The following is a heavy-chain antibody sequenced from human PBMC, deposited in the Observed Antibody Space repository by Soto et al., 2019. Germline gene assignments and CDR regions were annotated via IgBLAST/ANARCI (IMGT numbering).Heavy chain of an antibody. CDR2: TYHSGGT. V-gene: IGHV4-30-2*01. J-gene: IGHJ4*02. Sequence: QLQLQESGSGLVKPSQTLSLTCVVSGDSISSGGYSWNWIRQPPGKGLEWIGHTYHSGGTLYNPSLNSRVTISVDKSKNQFSLRLTSVTAADTAVYSCARDSLSGYYFDYWGQGTLVTVSS. D-gene: IGHD3-22*01. CDR1: GDSISSGGYS. CDR3: ARDSLSGYYFDY.